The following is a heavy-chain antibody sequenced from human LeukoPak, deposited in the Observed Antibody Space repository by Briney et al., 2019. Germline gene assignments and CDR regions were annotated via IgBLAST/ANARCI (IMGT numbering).Heavy chain of an antibody. CDR1: GFTSRSSG. CDR3: ATEADCSGTSCLALDH. J-gene: IGHJ4*02. V-gene: IGHV3-30*03. Sequence: GGSLRLSCADSGFTSRSSGMHWVRQAPGKGLGWVARISYDVIETNYADSVEGRFSISRDTSKNTVYLQMNSLRTEDTAVYYCATEADCSGTSCLALDHWGQGTLVIVSS. D-gene: IGHD2-2*01. CDR2: ISYDVIET.